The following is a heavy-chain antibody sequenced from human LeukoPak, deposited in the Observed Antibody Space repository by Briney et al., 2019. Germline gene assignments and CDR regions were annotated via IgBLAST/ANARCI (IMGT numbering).Heavy chain of an antibody. CDR2: VNAGNGNT. V-gene: IGHV1-3*01. D-gene: IGHD6-13*01. J-gene: IGHJ4*02. Sequence: ASVKVSCKASGYTFTSYAMHWVRQALGQRLEWMGWVNAGNGNTKYSQKFQGRVTITRDTSASTAYMELSSLGSEDTAVYYCARVYSVRGPVVPVVVPFDYWGQGTLVTVSS. CDR3: ARVYSVRGPVVPVVVPFDY. CDR1: GYTFTSYA.